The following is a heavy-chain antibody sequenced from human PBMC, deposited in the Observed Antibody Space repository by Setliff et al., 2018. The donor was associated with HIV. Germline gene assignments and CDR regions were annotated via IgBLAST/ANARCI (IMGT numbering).Heavy chain of an antibody. Sequence: ASVKVSCKVSSSILTQFSMHWVRQAPGKGLEWMGGFDPEDDETIYAQKFQGRVTMTTSTSKNTVYMELSSLRSEDTAVYYCARARDCGGDCFGRWLDPWGQGTLVTVSS. CDR3: ARARDCGGDCFGRWLDP. CDR2: FDPEDDET. V-gene: IGHV1-24*01. D-gene: IGHD2-21*02. J-gene: IGHJ5*02. CDR1: SSILTQFS.